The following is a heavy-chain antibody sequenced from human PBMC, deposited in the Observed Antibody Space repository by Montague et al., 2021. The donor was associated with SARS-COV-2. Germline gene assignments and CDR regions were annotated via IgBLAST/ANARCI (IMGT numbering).Heavy chain of an antibody. Sequence: SETLSLTCTVSGDSVSSSDHYWGWIRQPPGKGLERLGIVYYSGYTYYNPSVKGRVTISIDASKNQFSLKLNSLTATDTAIYHCARRRLREDYSDFWGQGTLLTVSS. V-gene: IGHV4-39*01. D-gene: IGHD4-17*01. CDR1: GDSVSSSDHY. J-gene: IGHJ4*02. CDR2: VYYSGYT. CDR3: ARRRLREDYSDF.